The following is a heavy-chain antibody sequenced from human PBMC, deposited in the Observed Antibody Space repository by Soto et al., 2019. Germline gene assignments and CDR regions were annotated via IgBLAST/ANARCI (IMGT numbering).Heavy chain of an antibody. V-gene: IGHV1-18*01. J-gene: IGHJ6*02. D-gene: IGHD5-12*01. CDR3: ARTIGYRYYGLDV. CDR2: ISAYNGNT. CDR1: GYTFTNYG. Sequence: ASVKVSCKASGYTFTNYGITWVRQAPGQGLEWMGWISAYNGNTNYAQKLQGRVTMTTETPTSTTYMELRNLRSDDTALYYCARTIGYRYYGLDVWGQGTTVTVSS.